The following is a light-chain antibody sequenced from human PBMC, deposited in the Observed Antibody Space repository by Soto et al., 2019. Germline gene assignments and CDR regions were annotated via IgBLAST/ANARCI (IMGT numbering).Light chain of an antibody. CDR3: SSYTTNSIPVV. V-gene: IGLV2-14*01. J-gene: IGLJ2*01. CDR2: EVS. Sequence: QSALTQPASVSGSPGQSITISCTGTSGDIGGYNYVSWYQQHPGKAPKLLISEVSNRPSGVSHRFSGSKSGNTASLTISGIMTEDEADYYCSSYTTNSIPVVFGGGTKLTAL. CDR1: SGDIGGYNY.